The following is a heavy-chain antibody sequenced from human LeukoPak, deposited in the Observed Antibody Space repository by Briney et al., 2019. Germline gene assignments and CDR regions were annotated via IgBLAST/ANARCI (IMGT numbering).Heavy chain of an antibody. Sequence: ASVKVSCKASGYTFTGFYMHWVRQAPGQGLEWMGWIYPNSGDTNYAQKFQGKVTMTRDTSINTAYIELSGLRYDDTAVYYCARDGQRMMVDFDLWGQGTLVTVSS. CDR3: ARDGQRMMVDFDL. CDR1: GYTFTGFY. V-gene: IGHV1-2*02. J-gene: IGHJ4*02. CDR2: IYPNSGDT. D-gene: IGHD3-22*01.